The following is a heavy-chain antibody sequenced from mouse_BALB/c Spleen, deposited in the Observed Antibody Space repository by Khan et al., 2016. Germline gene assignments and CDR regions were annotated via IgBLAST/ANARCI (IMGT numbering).Heavy chain of an antibody. CDR2: IRNKANGYTT. V-gene: IGHV7-3*02. J-gene: IGHJ4*01. CDR1: GFTFTDYY. D-gene: IGHD1-1*01. CDR3: ASDSYGYAMDY. Sequence: EVELVESGGGLVQPGGSLRLSCATSGFTFTDYYMSWVRQPPGKALEWLGFIRNKANGYTTEYSASVKGRFTISRDNSQSILYLQMNTLRAEDSATYYCASDSYGYAMDYWGQGTSVPVSS.